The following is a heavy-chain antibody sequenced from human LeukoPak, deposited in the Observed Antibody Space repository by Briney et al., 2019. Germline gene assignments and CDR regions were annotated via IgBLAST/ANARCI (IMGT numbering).Heavy chain of an antibody. J-gene: IGHJ5*02. CDR2: INPNSGGT. Sequence: GASVKVSCKASGYTFTGYYMHWVRQAPGQGLEWMGRINPNSGGTNYAQKFQGRVTMTRDTSISTAYMELSRLRSDDTAVYYCARVYGSSGYYYWFDPWGQGTLVTVYS. CDR1: GYTFTGYY. D-gene: IGHD3-22*01. V-gene: IGHV1-2*06. CDR3: ARVYGSSGYYYWFDP.